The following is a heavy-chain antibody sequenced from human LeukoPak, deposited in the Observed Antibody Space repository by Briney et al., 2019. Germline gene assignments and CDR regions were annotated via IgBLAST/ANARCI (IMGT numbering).Heavy chain of an antibody. Sequence: GGSLRLSCAASGFIFSSYSMNWVRQAPGKGLEWVSYISSSSSTIYYADSVKGRFTISRDNAKNSLYLQMNSLRAEDTAVYYCARGAGSALDIWGQGTMVTVSS. CDR2: ISSSSSTI. CDR3: ARGAGSALDI. D-gene: IGHD1-26*01. J-gene: IGHJ3*02. V-gene: IGHV3-48*01. CDR1: GFIFSSYS.